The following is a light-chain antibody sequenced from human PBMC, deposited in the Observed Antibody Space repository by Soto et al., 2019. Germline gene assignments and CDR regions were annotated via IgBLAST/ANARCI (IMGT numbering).Light chain of an antibody. CDR1: QSVSGRY. Sequence: EIVLTQSPGTLSLSPGERATLSCRASQSVSGRYLAWYQQKPGQAPRLLIYDASSRATGFPARFSGSGFGTDFTLTISRLEPEDFAVYYCQQRSSWPITFGQGTRLEIK. J-gene: IGKJ5*01. CDR3: QQRSSWPIT. V-gene: IGKV3D-20*02. CDR2: DAS.